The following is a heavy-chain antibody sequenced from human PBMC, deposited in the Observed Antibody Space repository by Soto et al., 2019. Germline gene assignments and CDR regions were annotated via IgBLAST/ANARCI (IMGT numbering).Heavy chain of an antibody. V-gene: IGHV1-69*01. CDR1: GGTFSSYA. Sequence: QVQLVQSGAEVKKPGSSVKVSCKASGGTFSSYAISWVRQAPGQGIEWMGGIIPIFGTANYAQKFQGRVKITADESTSTAYMELSSLRSEDTAVYYCARVRWDIAARFYWFDPWGQGTLVTVSS. J-gene: IGHJ5*02. CDR3: ARVRWDIAARFYWFDP. CDR2: IIPIFGTA. D-gene: IGHD6-6*01.